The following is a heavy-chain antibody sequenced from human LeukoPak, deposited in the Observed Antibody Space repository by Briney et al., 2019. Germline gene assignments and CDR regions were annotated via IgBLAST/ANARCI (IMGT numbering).Heavy chain of an antibody. CDR2: IYSGGRT. CDR1: GFTFSAYN. Sequence: GGSLRLSCAASGFTFSAYNMNWVRQAPGKGLEWVSVIYSGGRTYYADSVKGRFTISRDTSKNTLYLQMNSLRAEDTAVYYCSRDSVGSTDDNWGQGTLVTVSS. D-gene: IGHD3-10*01. CDR3: SRDSVGSTDDN. V-gene: IGHV3-53*01. J-gene: IGHJ4*02.